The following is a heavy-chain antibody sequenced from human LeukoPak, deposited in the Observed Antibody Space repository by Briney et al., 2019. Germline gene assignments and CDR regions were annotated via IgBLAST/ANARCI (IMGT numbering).Heavy chain of an antibody. V-gene: IGHV4-34*01. D-gene: IGHD6-13*01. CDR3: ARGRVYSSSWARDLHYYYGMDV. CDR2: INHSGST. CDR1: GGSFSGYY. J-gene: IGHJ6*02. Sequence: SETLSLTCAVYGGSFSGYYWSWIRQPPGKGLEWIGEINHSGSTNYNPSLKGRVTISVDTSKNQFSLKLSSVTAADTAVYYCARGRVYSSSWARDLHYYYGMDVWGQGTTVTVSS.